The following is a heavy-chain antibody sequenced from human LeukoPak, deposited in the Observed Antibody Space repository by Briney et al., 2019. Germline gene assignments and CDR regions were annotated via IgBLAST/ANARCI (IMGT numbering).Heavy chain of an antibody. CDR3: ARDRPEYSSVWGPDDYYYYMDV. CDR2: IYYSGST. CDR1: GGSISSSSYY. D-gene: IGHD6-25*01. J-gene: IGHJ6*03. V-gene: IGHV4-39*07. Sequence: PSETLSLTCTVSGGSISSSSYYWGWIRQPPGKGLEWIGSIYYSGSTYYNPSLKSRVTISVDTSKNQFSLKLSSVTAADTAVYYCARDRPEYSSVWGPDDYYYYMDVWGKGTTVTVSS.